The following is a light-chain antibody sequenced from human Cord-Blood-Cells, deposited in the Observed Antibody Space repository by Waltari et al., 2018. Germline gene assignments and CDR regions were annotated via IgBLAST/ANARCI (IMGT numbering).Light chain of an antibody. CDR1: QSVLYSSNHKNY. CDR2: WAS. V-gene: IGKV4-1*01. CDR3: QQYYSTPT. Sequence: DIVMTQSPDSLAVSLGERATINCKSSQSVLYSSNHKNYLAWYQLKPGQPPKLLIYWASTQESGVPDRFGGSGSGTDFTLTISSLQAEDVAVYYCQQYYSTPTFGQGTKVEIK. J-gene: IGKJ1*01.